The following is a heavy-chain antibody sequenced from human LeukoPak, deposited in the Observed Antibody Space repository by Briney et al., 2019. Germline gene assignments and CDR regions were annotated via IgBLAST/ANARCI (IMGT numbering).Heavy chain of an antibody. J-gene: IGHJ3*02. CDR1: GGSFSGYY. D-gene: IGHD2-2*01. V-gene: IGHV4-34*01. CDR2: INHSGST. CDR3: ARDVLYCSSTSCSHDAFDI. Sequence: PSETLSLTCAVYGGSFSGYYWSWIRQPPGKGLEWIGEINHSGSTNYNPSLKSRVTISVDTSKNQFSLKLSSVTAADTAVYYCARDVLYCSSTSCSHDAFDIWGQGTMVTVSS.